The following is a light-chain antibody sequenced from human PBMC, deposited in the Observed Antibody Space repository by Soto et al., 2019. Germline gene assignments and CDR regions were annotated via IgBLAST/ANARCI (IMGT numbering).Light chain of an antibody. CDR2: SNN. CDR1: SSNIESHT. J-gene: IGLJ2*01. V-gene: IGLV1-44*01. Sequence: QPVLTQPPSASGTPGQRITISCSGSSSNIESHTVNWHQQVPGTAPKLLIYSNNERPSGVPDRFSGSKSGTSASLAISGLQSGDEADYYCAAWDDSLNGVIFGGGTKLTVL. CDR3: AAWDDSLNGVI.